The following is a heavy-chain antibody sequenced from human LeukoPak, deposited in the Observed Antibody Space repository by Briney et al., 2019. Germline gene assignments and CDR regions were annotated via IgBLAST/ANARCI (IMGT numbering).Heavy chain of an antibody. Sequence: SETLSLTCTVSGGSISSYYWSWIRPPPGEGLEWIVYIYYSGSTNYNPSLKSRVTISVDTSKNQFSLKLSSVTAADTAVYYCASGDSSGGSCYLGYWGQGTLVTVSS. CDR2: IYYSGST. V-gene: IGHV4-59*08. D-gene: IGHD2-15*01. CDR1: GGSISSYY. CDR3: ASGDSSGGSCYLGY. J-gene: IGHJ4*02.